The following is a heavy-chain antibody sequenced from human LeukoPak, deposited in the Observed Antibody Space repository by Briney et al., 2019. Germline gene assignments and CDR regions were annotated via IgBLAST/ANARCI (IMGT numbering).Heavy chain of an antibody. CDR1: GFTFSSYA. Sequence: PGRSLRLSCAASGFTFSSYAMHWVRQAPGKGLEWVAVISYDGTITYYADSVKGRFTNSRDNPKNTPYLQLNSLRAEDTAIYYCARDSTYYYDSGSSGPHYFDSWGQGTLVTVSS. V-gene: IGHV3-30*01. J-gene: IGHJ4*02. CDR2: ISYDGTIT. CDR3: ARDSTYYYDSGSSGPHYFDS. D-gene: IGHD3-10*01.